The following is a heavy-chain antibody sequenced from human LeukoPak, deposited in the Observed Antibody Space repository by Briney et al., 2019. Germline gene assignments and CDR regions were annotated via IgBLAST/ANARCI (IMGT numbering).Heavy chain of an antibody. D-gene: IGHD6-13*01. Sequence: ASVKVSCKASEYTFTGYYMHWVRQAPGQGPEWMGWINPNSGGTNYAQKLQGRVTMTRDTSISTAYMELSSLRSDDTAVYYCARGAATGTLWYYYYYMDVWGKGTTVTVSS. J-gene: IGHJ6*03. CDR3: ARGAATGTLWYYYYYMDV. V-gene: IGHV1-2*02. CDR1: EYTFTGYY. CDR2: INPNSGGT.